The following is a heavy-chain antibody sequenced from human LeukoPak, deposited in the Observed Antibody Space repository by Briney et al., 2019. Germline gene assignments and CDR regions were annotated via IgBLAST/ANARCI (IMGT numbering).Heavy chain of an antibody. CDR2: ISSSASSR. CDR1: GFTFSSYW. CDR3: ARSPPLPYYYDSSVTGNYFDY. Sequence: GGSLRLSCAASGFTFSSYWMHWVRQAPGKGLEWVSAISSSASSRPYADSVKGRFTISRDNSKNTLYLQMNSLRAEDTAVYYCARSPPLPYYYDSSVTGNYFDYWGQGTLVTVSS. V-gene: IGHV3-23*01. J-gene: IGHJ4*02. D-gene: IGHD3-22*01.